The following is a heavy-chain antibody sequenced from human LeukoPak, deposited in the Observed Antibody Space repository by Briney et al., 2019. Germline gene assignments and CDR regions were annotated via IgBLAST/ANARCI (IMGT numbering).Heavy chain of an antibody. J-gene: IGHJ4*02. CDR3: AKGGSYAPLEY. CDR1: GFTVSSNY. V-gene: IGHV3-23*01. CDR2: ISTSGGDT. D-gene: IGHD1-26*01. Sequence: GGSLRLSCAASGFTVSSNYMTWVRQAPGKGLEWVSAISTSGGDTIYTDSVKDRFTISRDNSKNTLYLQMNSLRAEDTAIYYCAKGGSYAPLEYWGQGTLVTVSS.